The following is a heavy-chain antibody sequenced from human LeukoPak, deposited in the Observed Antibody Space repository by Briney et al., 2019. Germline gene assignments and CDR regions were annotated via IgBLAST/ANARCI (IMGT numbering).Heavy chain of an antibody. V-gene: IGHV1-2*02. CDR1: GYTFTGYY. D-gene: IGHD3-22*01. CDR2: INPNSGGT. J-gene: IGHJ4*02. Sequence: ASVKVSCKASGYTFTGYYVHWVRQAPGQGLEWMGWINPNSGGTNYAQKFQGSVTMTRDTSISTAYMELSRLRSDDTAVYYCARDIAMIVDRKTRPVFDYWGQGTLVTVSS. CDR3: ARDIAMIVDRKTRPVFDY.